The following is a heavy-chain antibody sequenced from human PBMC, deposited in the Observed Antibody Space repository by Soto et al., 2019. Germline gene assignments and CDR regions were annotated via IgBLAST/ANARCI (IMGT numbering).Heavy chain of an antibody. J-gene: IGHJ4*02. V-gene: IGHV4-30-2*01. Sequence: QLQLQESGSGLVKPSQTLSLTCAVSGGSISSGGYSWSWIRQPPGKGLEWIGYIYHSGSTYYNPSLKSRVNLSVDRSKNQFSLKLSSVTAADTAVYYCARAGYGGNYNYWGQGTLVTVSS. CDR2: IYHSGST. CDR3: ARAGYGGNYNY. CDR1: GGSISSGGYS. D-gene: IGHD4-17*01.